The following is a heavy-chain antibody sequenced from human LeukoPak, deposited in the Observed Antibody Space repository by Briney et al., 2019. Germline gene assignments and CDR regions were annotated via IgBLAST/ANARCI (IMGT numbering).Heavy chain of an antibody. CDR1: GFTFSSYG. CDR2: IKQDGSEK. V-gene: IGHV3-7*01. Sequence: GGTLRLSCAASGFTFSSYGMSWVRQAPGKGLEWVANIKQDGSEKYYGDSVKGRFTISRDNAKNSLSLQMNSLRAEDTAVYYCARPLMYYYGSETYFWFDPWGQGTLVTVSS. D-gene: IGHD3-10*01. J-gene: IGHJ5*02. CDR3: ARPLMYYYGSETYFWFDP.